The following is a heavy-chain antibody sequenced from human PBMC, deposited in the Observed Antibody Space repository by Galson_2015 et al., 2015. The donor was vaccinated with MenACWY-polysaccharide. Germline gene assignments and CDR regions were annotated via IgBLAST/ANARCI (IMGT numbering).Heavy chain of an antibody. Sequence: QSGAEVKKPGESLKISCKGSGYSFTSYWIGWVRQMPGKGLEWMGVIFPGDSDTRYSPSFQGQVTISADKSISTAYLQWSSLKASDTAMYYFSRPSYSSSWNPFDYWGQGTLVTVSS. CDR2: IFPGDSDT. CDR3: SRPSYSSSWNPFDY. J-gene: IGHJ4*02. D-gene: IGHD6-13*01. CDR1: GYSFTSYW. V-gene: IGHV5-51*01.